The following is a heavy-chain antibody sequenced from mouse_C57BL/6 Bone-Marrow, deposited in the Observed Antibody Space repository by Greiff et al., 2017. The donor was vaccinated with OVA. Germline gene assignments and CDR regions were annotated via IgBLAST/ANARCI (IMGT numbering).Heavy chain of an antibody. D-gene: IGHD1-1*01. CDR2: IYPGSGST. J-gene: IGHJ4*01. CDR3: ATTGNDSSDYAMDY. CDR1: GYTFTSYW. V-gene: IGHV1-55*01. Sequence: VKLQQPGAELVKPGASVKLSCKASGYTFTSYWMTWVKQRPGQGLEWIGDIYPGSGSTNYNEKFKGKATLTVDTSSSTAYMQLSSLTSEDSAVYYCATTGNDSSDYAMDYGGQGTSVTVSS.